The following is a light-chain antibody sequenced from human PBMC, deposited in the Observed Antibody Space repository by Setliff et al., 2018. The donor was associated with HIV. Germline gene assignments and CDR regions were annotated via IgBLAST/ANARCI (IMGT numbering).Light chain of an antibody. CDR2: DNT. Sequence: QSALTQPPSVSAAPGQKVTISCSGSSSNIKNNFVSWYQQLPGTAPKLLIYDNTKRPSGIPDRISGSTSGTSATLGITGLQTGDEADYYCGTWDISLNAYVFGSGTKVT. CDR1: SSNIKNNF. J-gene: IGLJ1*01. CDR3: GTWDISLNAYV. V-gene: IGLV1-51*01.